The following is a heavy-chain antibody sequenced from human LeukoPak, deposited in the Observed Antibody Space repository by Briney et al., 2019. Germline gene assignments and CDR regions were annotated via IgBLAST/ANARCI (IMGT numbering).Heavy chain of an antibody. J-gene: IGHJ1*01. CDR2: IYSGGST. Sequence: PGGSLRLSCAASGFTVSSNYMSWVRQAPGKGLEWVSVIYSGGSTYYADSVKGRFTISRDNSKNTLYLQMNSLRAEDTAVYYCASGRDYGDITTQYFQHWGQGTLVTVSS. CDR1: GFTVSSNY. V-gene: IGHV3-66*01. CDR3: ASGRDYGDITTQYFQH. D-gene: IGHD4-17*01.